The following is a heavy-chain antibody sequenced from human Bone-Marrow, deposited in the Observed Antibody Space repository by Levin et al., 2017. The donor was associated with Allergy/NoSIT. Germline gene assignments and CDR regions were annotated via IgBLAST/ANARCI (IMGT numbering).Heavy chain of an antibody. D-gene: IGHD1-26*01. J-gene: IGHJ5*02. CDR1: GFTFSSYA. V-gene: IGHV3-23*01. CDR2: ISGSGGST. Sequence: GGSLRLSCAASGFTFSSYAMSWVRQAPGKGLEWVSAISGSGGSTYYADSVKGRFTISRDNSKNTLYLQMNSLRAEDTAVYYCAKDALFSGSPGRVNWFDPWGQGTLVTVSS. CDR3: AKDALFSGSPGRVNWFDP.